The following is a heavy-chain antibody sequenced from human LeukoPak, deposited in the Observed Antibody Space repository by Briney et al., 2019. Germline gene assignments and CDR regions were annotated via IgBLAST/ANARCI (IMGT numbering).Heavy chain of an antibody. D-gene: IGHD5-24*01. J-gene: IGHJ6*02. CDR3: AKDFYNLYYGMDV. CDR2: ISGSGGST. CDR1: GFTFGSYA. Sequence: GGSLRLSCAASGFTFGSYAMSWVRQAPGKGLEWVSAISGSGGSTYYADSVKGRFTISRDNSKNTLYLQMIILRAEDTAVYYCAKDFYNLYYGMDVWGQGTTVTVSS. V-gene: IGHV3-23*01.